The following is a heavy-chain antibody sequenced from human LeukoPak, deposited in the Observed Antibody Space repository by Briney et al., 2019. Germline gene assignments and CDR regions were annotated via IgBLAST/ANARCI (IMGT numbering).Heavy chain of an antibody. CDR1: GFTFSSYA. D-gene: IGHD2-15*01. CDR2: TSYDGGNK. Sequence: PGGSLRLSCAASGFTFSSYAMSWVRQAPGKGLEWVAVTSYDGGNKYYADSVKGRFTISRDNSRNTLYLQMNSLRAEDTAVYYCAKDARLLPIFWGQGTLVTVSS. J-gene: IGHJ4*02. CDR3: AKDARLLPIF. V-gene: IGHV3-30-3*01.